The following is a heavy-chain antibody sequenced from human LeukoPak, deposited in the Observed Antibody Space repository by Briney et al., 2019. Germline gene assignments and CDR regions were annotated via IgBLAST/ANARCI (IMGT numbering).Heavy chain of an antibody. Sequence: GGSLRLSCAASGFTFDDYAMHWVRQAPGKGLEWASGISWNSGSIGYADSVKGRFTISRDNAKNSLYLQMNSLRAEDMALYYCAKGLNYDFWSGFDPWGQGTLVTVSS. J-gene: IGHJ5*02. CDR3: AKGLNYDFWSGFDP. CDR2: ISWNSGSI. D-gene: IGHD3-3*01. CDR1: GFTFDDYA. V-gene: IGHV3-9*03.